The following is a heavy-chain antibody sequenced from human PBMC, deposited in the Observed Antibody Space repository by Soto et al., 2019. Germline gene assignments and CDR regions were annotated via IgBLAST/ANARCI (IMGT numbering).Heavy chain of an antibody. V-gene: IGHV3-23*01. D-gene: IGHD2-2*01. Sequence: EMQLLESGGGLGQPGGSLRLSCVASLITVYNFAAMSWVRQTPERGLEWVSTISGRGDHSYYADSVKGRFTISRDNSKNRLYLQMDGLRVDDTAVYYCAKDRALENQTPYGMDVWGQGTTVTV. CDR1: LITVYNFAA. CDR2: ISGRGDHS. J-gene: IGHJ6*02. CDR3: AKDRALENQTPYGMDV.